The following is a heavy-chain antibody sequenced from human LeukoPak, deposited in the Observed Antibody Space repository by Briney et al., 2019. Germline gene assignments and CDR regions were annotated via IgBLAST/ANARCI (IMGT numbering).Heavy chain of an antibody. CDR3: AREYYDFWSGYPRDAFDI. CDR1: WDEFTRYD. D-gene: IGHD3-3*01. V-gene: IGHV1-18*01. J-gene: IGHJ3*02. CDR2: ITTYNGSP. Sequence: ASVKVSCKTSWDEFTRYDITWVRLAPGQGLEWMGWITTYNGSPKYAQKFAGRVTMTRDTSISTAYMELSRLRSDDTAVYYCAREYYDFWSGYPRDAFDIWGQGTMVTVSS.